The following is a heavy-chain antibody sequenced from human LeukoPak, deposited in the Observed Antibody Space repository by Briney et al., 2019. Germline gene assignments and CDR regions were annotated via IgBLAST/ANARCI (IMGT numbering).Heavy chain of an antibody. D-gene: IGHD6-13*01. V-gene: IGHV3-7*01. CDR1: GFTFSSYW. Sequence: GGSLRLSCAASGFTFSSYWMSWVRQAPGKGLEWVANIKQDGSEKYYVDSVKGRFTISRDNAKNSLYLQMNSLRAEGTAVYYCARSLSSSSFDYWGQGTLVTVSS. CDR2: IKQDGSEK. CDR3: ARSLSSSSFDY. J-gene: IGHJ4*02.